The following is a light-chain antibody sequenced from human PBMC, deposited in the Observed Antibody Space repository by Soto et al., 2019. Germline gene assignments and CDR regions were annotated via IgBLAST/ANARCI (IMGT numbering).Light chain of an antibody. Sequence: EIVLTQSPATLSLSPGERATLSCRPSQSVSSYLAWYQQKPGQAPRLLIYDASNRATGIPARFSGSGSGTDFTLTISSLEPEDFAVYYCQQRYSWPPITFGQGTRLEIK. CDR1: QSVSSY. V-gene: IGKV3-11*01. J-gene: IGKJ5*01. CDR2: DAS. CDR3: QQRYSWPPIT.